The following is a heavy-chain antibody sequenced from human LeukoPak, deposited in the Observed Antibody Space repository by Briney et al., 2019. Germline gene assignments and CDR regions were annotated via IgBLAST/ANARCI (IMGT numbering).Heavy chain of an antibody. CDR1: GYTFTSYG. CDR2: ISAYNGNT. V-gene: IGHV1-18*01. CDR3: ARGRKNYYDSSGYYTDAFDI. Sequence: ASVKVSCKASGYTFTSYGISWVRQAPGQGLEWMGWISAYNGNTNYAQKLQDRVTMTTDTSTSTAYMELRSLRSDDTAVYYCARGRKNYYDSSGYYTDAFDIWGQGTMVTVSS. D-gene: IGHD3-22*01. J-gene: IGHJ3*02.